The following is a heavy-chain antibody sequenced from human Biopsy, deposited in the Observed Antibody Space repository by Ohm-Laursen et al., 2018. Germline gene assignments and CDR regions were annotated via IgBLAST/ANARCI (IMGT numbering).Heavy chain of an antibody. D-gene: IGHD3-16*01. CDR3: ARAVDYYDPNYYYGLDV. V-gene: IGHV4-34*01. Sequence: SQTLSLTCAVYGGSFSGYYWSWIRQPPGKGLEWIGEINHRGSTNYNPSLKSRVTISVDTSKNQFSLKLRSVTAADTAVYYCARAVDYYDPNYYYGLDVWGQGTTVTVSS. CDR2: INHRGST. J-gene: IGHJ6*02. CDR1: GGSFSGYY.